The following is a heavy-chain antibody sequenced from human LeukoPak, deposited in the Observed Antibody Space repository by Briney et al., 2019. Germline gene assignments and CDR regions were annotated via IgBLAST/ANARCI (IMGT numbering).Heavy chain of an antibody. CDR2: IRYDGSNK. Sequence: GGSLRLSCAASGFTFSNYAMSWVRQAPGKGLEWVAFIRYDGSNKYYADSVKGRFTISRDNSKNTLYLQMNSLRAEDTAVYYCAKDGSYTVASDYYYYMDVWGKGTTVTISS. V-gene: IGHV3-30*02. D-gene: IGHD4-23*01. CDR1: GFTFSNYA. J-gene: IGHJ6*03. CDR3: AKDGSYTVASDYYYYMDV.